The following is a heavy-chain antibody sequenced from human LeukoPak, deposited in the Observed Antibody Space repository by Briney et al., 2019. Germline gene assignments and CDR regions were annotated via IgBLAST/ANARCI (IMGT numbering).Heavy chain of an antibody. CDR1: GGSISSSSYY. J-gene: IGHJ5*02. V-gene: IGHV4-61*02. Sequence: SETLSLTCTVSGGSISSSSYYWSWIRQPAGKGLEWIGRIYTSGSTNYNPSLKSRVTMSVDTSKNQFSLKLSSVTAADTAVYYCARDQDIVVVPAAFVSTSGSGFNPWGQGTLVTVSS. CDR3: ARDQDIVVVPAAFVSTSGSGFNP. CDR2: IYTSGST. D-gene: IGHD2-2*01.